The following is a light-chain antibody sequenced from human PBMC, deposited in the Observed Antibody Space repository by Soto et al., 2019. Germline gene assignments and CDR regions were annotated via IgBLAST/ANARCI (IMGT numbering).Light chain of an antibody. V-gene: IGLV2-14*01. CDR1: SSDVGGYNY. J-gene: IGLJ2*01. Sequence: QSALTPPASVSGSPGKSITISCTGTSSDVGGYNYVSWYQQHPGKAPKLMIYDVSNRPSGVSNRFSGSKSGNTASLTISGLQAEDEADYYCSSYTSSSTVVFGEGTKLTVL. CDR2: DVS. CDR3: SSYTSSSTVV.